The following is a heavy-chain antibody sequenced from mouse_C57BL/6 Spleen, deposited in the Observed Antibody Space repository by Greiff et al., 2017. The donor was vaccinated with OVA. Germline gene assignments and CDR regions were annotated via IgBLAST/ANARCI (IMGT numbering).Heavy chain of an antibody. CDR3: ARHEALWSNLCPYAMDY. Sequence: QVQLKQSGAELVKPGASVKLSCKASGYTFTEYTIHWVKQRSGQGLEWIGWFYPGSGSIKYNEKFKDKATLTADKASSTVYMELSRLTSEDSAVYFCARHEALWSNLCPYAMDYWGQGTSVTVSS. CDR1: GYTFTEYT. V-gene: IGHV1-62-2*01. J-gene: IGHJ4*01. D-gene: IGHD6-1*01. CDR2: FYPGSGSI.